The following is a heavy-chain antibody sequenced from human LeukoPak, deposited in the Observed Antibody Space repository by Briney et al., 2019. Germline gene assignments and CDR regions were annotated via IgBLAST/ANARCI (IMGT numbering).Heavy chain of an antibody. Sequence: GASVKVSCKASGYTFTSYGISWVRQAPGQGLEWMGWISAYNGNTNYAQKLQGRVTMTTDTSTSTAYMELRSLRSDDTAVYYCARDEENSSWYVYLSYGMDVWGKGTTVTVSS. D-gene: IGHD6-13*01. CDR2: ISAYNGNT. CDR1: GYTFTSYG. J-gene: IGHJ6*04. CDR3: ARDEENSSWYVYLSYGMDV. V-gene: IGHV1-18*04.